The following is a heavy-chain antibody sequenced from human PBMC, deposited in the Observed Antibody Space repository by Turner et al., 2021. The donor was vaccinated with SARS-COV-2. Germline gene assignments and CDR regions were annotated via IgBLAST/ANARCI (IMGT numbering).Heavy chain of an antibody. D-gene: IGHD3-10*01. Sequence: QVQLVQSGAAVKKPGSSVKVSCKASGGTFSSYAIRWVRQAPGQGLEWMGEIIPIFGTPIYTQKFQCRVTITADESTSTAYMELSSLRSEDTAVYYCASFGGDYVFDYWGQGTLVTVSS. V-gene: IGHV1-69*01. J-gene: IGHJ4*02. CDR1: GGTFSSYA. CDR2: IIPIFGTP. CDR3: ASFGGDYVFDY.